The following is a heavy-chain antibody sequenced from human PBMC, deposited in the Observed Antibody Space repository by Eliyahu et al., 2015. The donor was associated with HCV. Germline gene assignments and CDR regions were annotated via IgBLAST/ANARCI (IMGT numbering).Heavy chain of an antibody. D-gene: IGHD6-19*01. CDR3: TTDSSDGDY. J-gene: IGHJ4*02. Sequence: EVQLVESGGGLVKPGGSLXLSCAASGFTFRNAXMSWVRQAPGKGLEWVGRIKTGKGRFTISRDDSKDTLYLQMNSLKTEDTAVYYCTTDSSDGDYWGQGTLVTVSS. CDR1: GFTFRNAX. V-gene: IGHV3-15*01. CDR2: IKT.